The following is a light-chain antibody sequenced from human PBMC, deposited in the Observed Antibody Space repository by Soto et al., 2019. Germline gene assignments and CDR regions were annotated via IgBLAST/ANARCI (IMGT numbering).Light chain of an antibody. Sequence: EIVLTQSPGTLSLSPGERGTLACRASQSVSSSYLAWCQQKPGQPPRLLIYGASSRATGIPDRFSGSGSGTDFTLTISRLEPEDFAVFYCQHYDSLPITFGQGTRLEIK. CDR2: GAS. V-gene: IGKV3-20*01. CDR3: QHYDSLPIT. CDR1: QSVSSSY. J-gene: IGKJ5*01.